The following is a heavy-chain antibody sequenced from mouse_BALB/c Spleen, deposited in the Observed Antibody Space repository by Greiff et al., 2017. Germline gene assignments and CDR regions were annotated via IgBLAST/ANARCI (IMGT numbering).Heavy chain of an antibody. CDR2: IDPETGGT. CDR3: TRSGTYFDY. V-gene: IGHV1-15*01. D-gene: IGHD3-3*01. CDR1: GYTFTDYE. J-gene: IGHJ2*01. Sequence: QVQLKESGAELVRPGASVTLSCKASGYTFTDYEMHWVKQTPVHGLEWIGAIDPETGGTAYNQKFKGKATLTADKSSSTAYMELRSLTSEDSAVYYCTRSGTYFDYWGQGTTLTVSS.